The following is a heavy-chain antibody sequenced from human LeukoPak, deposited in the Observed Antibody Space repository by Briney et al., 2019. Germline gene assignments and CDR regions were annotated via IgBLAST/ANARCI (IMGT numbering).Heavy chain of an antibody. D-gene: IGHD5-18*01. J-gene: IGHJ4*02. CDR3: ARMDTAMAYYFDY. Sequence: SVKVSCRASGGTFSSYAISWVRQAPGQGLEWMGGIIPIFGTANYAQKFQGRVTITADESTSTAYMELSSLRSEDTAVYYCARMDTAMAYYFDYWGQGTLVTVSS. CDR2: IIPIFGTA. CDR1: GGTFSSYA. V-gene: IGHV1-69*01.